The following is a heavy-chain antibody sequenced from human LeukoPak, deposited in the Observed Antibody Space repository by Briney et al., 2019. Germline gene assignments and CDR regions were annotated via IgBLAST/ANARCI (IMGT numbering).Heavy chain of an antibody. CDR3: AISAVAGTGFDY. D-gene: IGHD6-19*01. CDR1: GGSISSGDYY. V-gene: IGHV4-39*01. CDR2: IYYSGST. Sequence: SQTLSLTCTVSGGSISSGDYYWSWIRQPPGKGLEWIGSIYYSGSTYYNPSLKSRVTISVDTSKNQFSLKLSSVTAADTAVYYCAISAVAGTGFDYWGQGTLVTVSS. J-gene: IGHJ4*02.